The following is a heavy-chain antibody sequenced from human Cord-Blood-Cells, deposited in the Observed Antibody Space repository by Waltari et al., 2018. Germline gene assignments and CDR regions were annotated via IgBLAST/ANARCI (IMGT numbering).Heavy chain of an antibody. V-gene: IGHV4-39*01. CDR3: LSEVWCCVYGFCIDY. Sequence: QLQLQESGPGLVKPSETLSLTCTVSGGSISSSSYYWGLIRPPPGKGLEWIGSIYYSGGTYYNTALKSRVTIAVETSTNQFSLKVSCWTAAVVAVCLFLSEVWCCVYGFCIDYWGQGTLVTVSS. CDR2: IYYSGGT. D-gene: IGHD3-3*01. CDR1: GGSISSSSYY. J-gene: IGHJ4*02.